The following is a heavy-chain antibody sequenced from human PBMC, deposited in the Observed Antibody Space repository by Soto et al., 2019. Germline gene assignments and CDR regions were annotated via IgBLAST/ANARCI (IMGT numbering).Heavy chain of an antibody. CDR1: GFTFSNAW. CDR3: TTGSWFGAVDI. V-gene: IGHV3-15*01. CDR2: IKSKTDGGTT. D-gene: IGHD3-10*01. J-gene: IGHJ3*02. Sequence: EVQLVESGGGLVKPGGSLRLSCAASGFTFSNAWMSWVRQAPGKGLEWVGRIKSKTDGGTTDYAAPVKGRFTISRDYSINTLYLQMNSLKTEDTAVYYCTTGSWFGAVDIWGQGTMVTVSS.